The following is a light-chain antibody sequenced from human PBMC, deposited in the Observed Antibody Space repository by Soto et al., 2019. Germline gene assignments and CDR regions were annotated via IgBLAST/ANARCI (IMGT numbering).Light chain of an antibody. CDR2: DVS. CDR1: SGDVGGYNY. J-gene: IGLJ1*01. CDR3: CTDAGSYTHNG. Sequence: QSALTQPRSVSGSPGQSVTISCTGTSGDVGGYNYVSWYQEHPGKAPKLMIYDVSKRPSGVPDRFSGSKSGNTSSLTISGLQAEDEADYCCCTDAGSYTHNGFGTGTKVTVL. V-gene: IGLV2-11*01.